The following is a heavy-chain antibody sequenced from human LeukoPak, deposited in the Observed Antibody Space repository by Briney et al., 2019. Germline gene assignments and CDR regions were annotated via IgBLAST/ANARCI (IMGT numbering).Heavy chain of an antibody. CDR3: AILEGIAAAGYYFDY. V-gene: IGHV4-38-2*01. J-gene: IGHJ4*02. D-gene: IGHD6-13*01. CDR1: GFSISSGYY. CDR2: IYHSGST. Sequence: SETLSLTCAVSGFSISSGYYWGWIRQPPGKGLEWIGSIYHSGSTYYNPSLKSRVTISVDTSKNQFSLKLSSVTAADTAVYYCAILEGIAAAGYYFDYWGQGTLVTVSS.